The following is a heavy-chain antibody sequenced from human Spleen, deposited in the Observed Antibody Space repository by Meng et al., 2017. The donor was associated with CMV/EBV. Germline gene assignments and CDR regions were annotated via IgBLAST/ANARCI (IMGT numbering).Heavy chain of an antibody. CDR3: ATTGGTYCSSSSCLPYFEY. D-gene: IGHD2-2*01. CDR1: GFTVSSYS. V-gene: IGHV3-23*01. J-gene: IGHJ4*02. Sequence: GEPLKISCASSGFTVSSYSLSWVRQAPGKGLEWVSGISGSGGGTYHADSVKGRFTISRDNSKNTLYLQMNSLRAEVTAVYYCATTGGTYCSSSSCLPYFEYWGQGTLVTVSS. CDR2: ISGSGGGT.